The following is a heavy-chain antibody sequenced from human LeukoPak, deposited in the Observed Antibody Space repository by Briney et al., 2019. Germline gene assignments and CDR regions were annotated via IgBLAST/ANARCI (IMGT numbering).Heavy chain of an antibody. D-gene: IGHD2/OR15-2a*01. CDR1: GFTFSGYA. CDR2: IGGSGGST. J-gene: IGHJ6*02. V-gene: IGHV3-23*01. Sequence: GGSLRLSCAASGFTFSGYAMSWVRQAQGKGLEWVSAIGGSGGSTYYADSVKGRFTISRDNSKNTLYLQMNSLRAEDTAVYYCAKYVTCGSLYYYYGMDVWGQGPTVTVSS. CDR3: AKYVTCGSLYYYYGMDV.